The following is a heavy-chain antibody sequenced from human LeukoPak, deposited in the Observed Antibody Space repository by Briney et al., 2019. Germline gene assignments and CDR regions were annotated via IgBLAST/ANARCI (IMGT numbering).Heavy chain of an antibody. Sequence: PGGSLRLSCAASGFIFGSYWMHWVRQVPGKRLVWVSRISGDGSSTTYADSVKGRFTISRDNAKNTLYLQMSSLRAEDTAVYYCVRDRETTVTTLDFWGQGTVVTVSS. CDR2: ISGDGSST. CDR1: GFIFGSYW. CDR3: VRDRETTVTTLDF. J-gene: IGHJ4*02. V-gene: IGHV3-74*03. D-gene: IGHD4-11*01.